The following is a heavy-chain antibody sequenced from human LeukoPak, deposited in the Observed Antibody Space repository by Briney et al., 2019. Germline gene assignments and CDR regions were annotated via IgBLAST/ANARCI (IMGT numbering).Heavy chain of an antibody. CDR1: GGSFSGYY. Sequence: PSETLSLTCAVYGGSFSGYYWSWIRQPPGKGLEWIGYIYHSGTTYYNPSLKSRVTISVDRYKNQFSLRLSSVTAADTAVYYCARDASDEWLVLGYWGQGTLVTVSS. J-gene: IGHJ4*02. D-gene: IGHD6-19*01. CDR2: IYHSGTT. V-gene: IGHV4-59*01. CDR3: ARDASDEWLVLGY.